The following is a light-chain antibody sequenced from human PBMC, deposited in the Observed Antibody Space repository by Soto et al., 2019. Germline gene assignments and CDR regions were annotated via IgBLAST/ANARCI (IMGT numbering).Light chain of an antibody. J-gene: IGKJ4*01. V-gene: IGKV1-39*01. Sequence: DIQMTQSPSSLSASVGDRVTITCRATQTISSYFNWYQQKPGKAPKLLIYAASSLQSGVPSRFSGSRSGTDFTLAISSLQPEDFATYYCQQSYSTPLTFGGGTKVEIE. CDR2: AAS. CDR3: QQSYSTPLT. CDR1: QTISSY.